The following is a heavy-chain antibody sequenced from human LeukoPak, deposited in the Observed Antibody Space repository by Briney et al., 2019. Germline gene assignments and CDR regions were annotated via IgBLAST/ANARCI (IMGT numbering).Heavy chain of an antibody. D-gene: IGHD4-23*01. V-gene: IGHV3-9*01. J-gene: IGHJ4*02. CDR1: GFTFDDYV. Sequence: PGGSLRLSCAASGFTFDDYVMHWVRQAPGKGLEWVSGISWNSGSIGYADSVKGRFTISRDNAKNSLYLQMNSLRAEDTALYYCAKDSSRGYGGNRGFDYWGQGTLVTVSS. CDR3: AKDSSRGYGGNRGFDY. CDR2: ISWNSGSI.